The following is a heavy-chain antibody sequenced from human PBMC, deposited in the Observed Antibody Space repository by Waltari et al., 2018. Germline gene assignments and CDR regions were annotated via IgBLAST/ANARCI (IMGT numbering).Heavy chain of an antibody. CDR2: ISYDGSNK. Sequence: QVQLVESGGGVVQPGRSLRLSCAASGFTFSSYGMPWVRQAPGKGLEWVAVISYDGSNKYYADSVKGRFTISRDNSRNTLYLQMNSLRAEDTAVYYCAKGLRRGSSSVWVLAYWGQGTLVTVSS. CDR3: AKGLRRGSSSVWVLAY. CDR1: GFTFSSYG. D-gene: IGHD6-6*01. J-gene: IGHJ4*02. V-gene: IGHV3-30*18.